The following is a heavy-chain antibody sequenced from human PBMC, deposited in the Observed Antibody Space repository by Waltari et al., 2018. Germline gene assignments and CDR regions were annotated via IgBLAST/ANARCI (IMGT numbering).Heavy chain of an antibody. D-gene: IGHD6-13*01. J-gene: IGHJ4*02. CDR1: GFTVSSHS. V-gene: IGHV3-53*01. Sequence: EVQLVASGGGLIQPGGSLRLSCPASGFTVSSHSMSWVRQAPGKGLEWVSVIHSGGSTYYADSVKGRFTISRDNSKNTLYLQMNSLRAEDTAVYYCAREFRGTAAAGYFDYWGQGTLVTVSS. CDR2: IHSGGST. CDR3: AREFRGTAAAGYFDY.